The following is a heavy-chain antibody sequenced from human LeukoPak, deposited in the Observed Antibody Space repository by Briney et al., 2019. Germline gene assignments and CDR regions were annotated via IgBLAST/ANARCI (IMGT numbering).Heavy chain of an antibody. CDR1: GGSISSNYW. D-gene: IGHD3-3*01. J-gene: IGHJ4*02. CDR3: ARGTNYDFWSDYVYYFDY. Sequence: SGTLSLTCAVSGGSISSNYWWSWVRQPPGKGLEWIGEIYHSGSTNYNPSLKSRVTISVDTSKNQFSLKLSSVTAADTAVYYCARGTNYDFWSDYVYYFDYWGQGTLVTVSS. V-gene: IGHV4-4*02. CDR2: IYHSGST.